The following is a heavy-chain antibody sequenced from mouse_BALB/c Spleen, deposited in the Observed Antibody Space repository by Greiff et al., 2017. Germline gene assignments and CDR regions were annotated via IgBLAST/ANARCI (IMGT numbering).Heavy chain of an antibody. D-gene: IGHD2-14*01. V-gene: IGHV1-14*01. Sequence: EVQLQQSGPELVKPGASVKMSCKASGYTFTSYVMHWVKQKPGQGLEWIGYINPYNDGTKYNEKFKGKATLTSDKSSSTAYMELSSLTSEDSAVYYCARDRYDVGYYAMDYWGQGTSVTVSS. CDR2: INPYNDGT. CDR3: ARDRYDVGYYAMDY. J-gene: IGHJ4*01. CDR1: GYTFTSYV.